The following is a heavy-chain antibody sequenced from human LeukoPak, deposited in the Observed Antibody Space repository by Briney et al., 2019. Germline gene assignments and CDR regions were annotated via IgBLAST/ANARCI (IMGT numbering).Heavy chain of an antibody. CDR1: GGTFSSYA. CDR2: IIPIFGTA. V-gene: IGHV1-69*13. J-gene: IGHJ5*02. D-gene: IGHD3-22*01. CDR3: ARATYYYDSSGYYEPLNWFDP. Sequence: SVKVSCKASGGTFSSYAISWVRQAPGQGLEWMGGIIPIFGTANYAQKFQGKVTITADESTSTAYMELSSLRSEDTAVYYCARATYYYDSSGYYEPLNWFDPWGQGTLVTVSS.